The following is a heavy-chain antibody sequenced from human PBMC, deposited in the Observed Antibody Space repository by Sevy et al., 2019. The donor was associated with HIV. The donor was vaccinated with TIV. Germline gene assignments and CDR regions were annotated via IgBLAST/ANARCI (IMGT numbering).Heavy chain of an antibody. Sequence: SETLSLTCTVSGGSISSYYWSWIRQPPGKGLEWIGYIYYSGSTNYNPSLKSRVTISVDTSKNQFSLKLSSVTAADTAVYYCARGWTGVIYRELNWFDPWGQGTLVTVS. V-gene: IGHV4-59*12. J-gene: IGHJ5*02. CDR3: ARGWTGVIYRELNWFDP. D-gene: IGHD3-16*02. CDR2: IYYSGST. CDR1: GGSISSYY.